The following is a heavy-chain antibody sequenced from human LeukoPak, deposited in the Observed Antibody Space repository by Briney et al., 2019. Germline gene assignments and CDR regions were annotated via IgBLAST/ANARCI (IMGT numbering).Heavy chain of an antibody. J-gene: IGHJ6*02. CDR2: INTNTGNP. Sequence: ASVKVSCKASGYTFTSYAMNWVRQAPGQGLEWMGWINTNTGNPTYAQGFTGRFVFSLDTSVSTAYLQISSLKAEDTAVYYCARDNCGGDCYGYYYYGMDVWGQGTTVTVSS. D-gene: IGHD2-21*02. V-gene: IGHV7-4-1*02. CDR3: ARDNCGGDCYGYYYYGMDV. CDR1: GYTFTSYA.